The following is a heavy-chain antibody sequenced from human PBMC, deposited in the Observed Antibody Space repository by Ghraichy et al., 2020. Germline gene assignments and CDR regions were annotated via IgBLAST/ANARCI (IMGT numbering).Heavy chain of an antibody. CDR2: ISSSSSYI. D-gene: IGHD3-16*02. CDR1: GFTFSSYS. V-gene: IGHV3-21*01. CDR3: ARDPDPMITFGGVIVNPNL. Sequence: GGSLRLSCAASGFTFSSYSMNWVRQAPGKGLEWVSSISSSSSYIYYADSVKGRFTISRDNAKNSLYLQMNSLRAEDTAVYYCARDPDPMITFGGVIVNPNLWGQGTLVTVSS. J-gene: IGHJ5*02.